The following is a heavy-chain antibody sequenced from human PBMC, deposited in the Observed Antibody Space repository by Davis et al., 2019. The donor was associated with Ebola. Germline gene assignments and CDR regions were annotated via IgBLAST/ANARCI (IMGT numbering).Heavy chain of an antibody. CDR2: ISSRGSYI. CDR1: GFTFSSYY. J-gene: IGHJ4*02. CDR3: ARDRLRIAGPGTVLDQ. Sequence: GGSLRLSCAASGFTFSSYYMNWVRQAPGKGLQWVSSISSRGSYIYYADSVKGRFTISRDNSKNTVYLQMNSLRPDDTAMYYCARDRLRIAGPGTVLDQWGQGALVTVSS. V-gene: IGHV3-21*01. D-gene: IGHD6-13*01.